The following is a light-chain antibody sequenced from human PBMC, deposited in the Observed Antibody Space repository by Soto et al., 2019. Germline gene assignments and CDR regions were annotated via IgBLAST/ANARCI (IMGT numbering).Light chain of an antibody. Sequence: QSALTQPASVSGSPGQSITISCTGTSSDVGGYNYVSWYQQHPGKAPKLLIYEVSHRPSGVSSRFSGSKSGNTASLTISGLQAEDEADYYCSSYTSSSTRVFGTGTKLTVL. J-gene: IGLJ1*01. CDR1: SSDVGGYNY. CDR3: SSYTSSSTRV. V-gene: IGLV2-14*01. CDR2: EVS.